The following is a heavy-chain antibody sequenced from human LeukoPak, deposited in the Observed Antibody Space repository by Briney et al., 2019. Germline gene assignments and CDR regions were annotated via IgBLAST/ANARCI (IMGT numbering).Heavy chain of an antibody. D-gene: IGHD1-7*01. CDR2: VGGGDDI. J-gene: IGHJ4*02. CDR1: GFTFNIYG. V-gene: IGHV3-23*01. Sequence: GGSLRLSCVASGFTFNIYGMSWVRQAPGKELEWVSSVGGGDDIHYADSVKGRFTGSRDNAKNTVYLQMNSLRVDDTAIYFCAQDATPGNSIWDHFKSWGQGTLVTVSS. CDR3: AQDATPGNSIWDHFKS.